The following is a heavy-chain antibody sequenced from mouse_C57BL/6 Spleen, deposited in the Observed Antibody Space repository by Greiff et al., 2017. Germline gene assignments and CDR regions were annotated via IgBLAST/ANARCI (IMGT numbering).Heavy chain of an antibody. D-gene: IGHD4-1*01. Sequence: LERVAYISSGSSTIYYADTVKGRFTISRDNAKNTLFLQMTSLRSEDTAMYYCARGALGRGYFDVWGTGTTVTVSS. CDR2: ISSGSSTI. V-gene: IGHV5-17*01. J-gene: IGHJ1*03. CDR3: ARGALGRGYFDV.